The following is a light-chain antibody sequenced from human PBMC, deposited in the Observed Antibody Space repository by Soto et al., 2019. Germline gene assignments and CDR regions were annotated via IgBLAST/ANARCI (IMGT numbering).Light chain of an antibody. CDR3: QQYNNWLWT. V-gene: IGKV3-15*01. Sequence: EIVMTQSPATLSVSPGERATLSCRASQSVSSNLAWYQQQPGQAPRLLIYGASTRATGIPARFSGSGSGTEFTLPMNSLQSEDFAVYYCQQYNNWLWTFGQGTKVEIK. CDR1: QSVSSN. J-gene: IGKJ1*01. CDR2: GAS.